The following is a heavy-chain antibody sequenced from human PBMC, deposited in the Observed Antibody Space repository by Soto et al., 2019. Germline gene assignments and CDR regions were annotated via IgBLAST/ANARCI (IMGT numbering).Heavy chain of an antibody. CDR3: GTRGYFYYYMDV. Sequence: GGSLRLSCAASGFTFSTYAMHWVRQAPGKGLEYVSAISSNGGSTYYANSVKGRFTISRDNSKNTLYLQMGSLRAEDMAVYYCGTRGYFYYYMDVWGKGTTVTVAS. CDR2: ISSNGGST. J-gene: IGHJ6*03. D-gene: IGHD3-10*01. V-gene: IGHV3-64*01. CDR1: GFTFSTYA.